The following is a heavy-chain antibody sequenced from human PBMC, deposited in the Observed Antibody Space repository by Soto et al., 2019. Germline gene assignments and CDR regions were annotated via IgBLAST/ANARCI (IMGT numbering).Heavy chain of an antibody. J-gene: IGHJ5*02. D-gene: IGHD3-16*01. CDR1: GGSVSSGSYY. Sequence: PSETLSLTCTVSGGSVSSGSYYWSWIRQPPGKGLEWIGYIYYSGSTNYNPSLKSRVTISVDTSKNQFSLKLSSVTAADTAVYYCARGVWGSSVLSGNWFDPWGQGTLVTVSS. V-gene: IGHV4-61*01. CDR2: IYYSGST. CDR3: ARGVWGSSVLSGNWFDP.